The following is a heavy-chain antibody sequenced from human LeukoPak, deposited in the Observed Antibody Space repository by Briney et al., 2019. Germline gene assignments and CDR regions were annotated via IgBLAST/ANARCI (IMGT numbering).Heavy chain of an antibody. CDR1: GYTFTSYG. J-gene: IGHJ3*02. V-gene: IGHV1-18*01. Sequence: EASVKVSCKASGYTFTSYGISWVRRAPGQGLEWMGWISAYNGNTNYAQKLQGRVTMTTDTSTSTAYMELRSLRSDDTAVYYCARSDCSSTSCPIDDAFDIWGQGTMVTVSS. D-gene: IGHD2-2*01. CDR3: ARSDCSSTSCPIDDAFDI. CDR2: ISAYNGNT.